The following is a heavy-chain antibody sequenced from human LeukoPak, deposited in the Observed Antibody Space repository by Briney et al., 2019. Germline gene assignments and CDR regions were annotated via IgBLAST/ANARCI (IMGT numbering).Heavy chain of an antibody. D-gene: IGHD6-13*01. Sequence: GESLKISCKGSGYSFTSYWIGWVRQMPGKGLEWMGIIYPGDSDTRYSPSFQGQVTISADKSISTAYLQWSSLKASDTAMYYCARHPLIAAAGTGWFDPWGQGTLVTVSS. J-gene: IGHJ5*02. CDR2: IYPGDSDT. V-gene: IGHV5-51*01. CDR3: ARHPLIAAAGTGWFDP. CDR1: GYSFTSYW.